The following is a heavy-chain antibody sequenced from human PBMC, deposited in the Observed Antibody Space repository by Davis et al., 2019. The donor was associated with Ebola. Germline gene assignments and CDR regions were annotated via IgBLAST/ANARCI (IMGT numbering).Heavy chain of an antibody. J-gene: IGHJ4*02. D-gene: IGHD3-16*01. CDR2: IYPGDSDT. CDR3: ARHVGGWRKLAGIDY. V-gene: IGHV5-51*01. CDR1: GYRFTTYW. Sequence: GESLKISCKGSGYRFTTYWIGWVRQMPGKGLEWMGIIYPGDSDTRYSPSFQGQVTISADKSISTAYLQWSSLKASDTAMYYCARHVGGWRKLAGIDYWGQGTLVTVSS.